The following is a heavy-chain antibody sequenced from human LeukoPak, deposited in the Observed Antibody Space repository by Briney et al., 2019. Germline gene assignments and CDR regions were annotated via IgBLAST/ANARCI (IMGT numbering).Heavy chain of an antibody. V-gene: IGHV4-59*01. Sequence: SSETLSLTCTVSGGSINNYYWSWIRQPPGKGLEWIGYIYYSGSTNYNPSLKSRVTISVDTSKNQFSLNLSSVTAADTAVYYCARGISSGAYYGTSHWYFDLWGRSTLVTVSS. J-gene: IGHJ2*01. D-gene: IGHD3-22*01. CDR3: ARGISSGAYYGTSHWYFDL. CDR2: IYYSGST. CDR1: GGSINNYY.